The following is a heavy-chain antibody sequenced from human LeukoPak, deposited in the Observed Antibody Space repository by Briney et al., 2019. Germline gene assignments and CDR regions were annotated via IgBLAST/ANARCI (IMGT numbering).Heavy chain of an antibody. J-gene: IGHJ3*01. Sequence: GGSLRLSCAASGFIFTDYGMHWVRQAPGKGLEWLTFIRYDGSDKYYADSVKGRFTISRDNSKNTLYLQMNSLRAEDTAVYYCVRDKGGRSGAIYYDAFDVWGQGTMVTVSS. D-gene: IGHD1-26*01. CDR2: IRYDGSDK. CDR3: VRDKGGRSGAIYYDAFDV. CDR1: GFIFTDYG. V-gene: IGHV3-30*02.